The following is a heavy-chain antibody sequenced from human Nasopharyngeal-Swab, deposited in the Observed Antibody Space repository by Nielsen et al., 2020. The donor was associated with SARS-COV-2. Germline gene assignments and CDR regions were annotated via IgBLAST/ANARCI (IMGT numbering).Heavy chain of an antibody. V-gene: IGHV1-24*01. CDR3: ATAPPIRYGEETGWFDP. D-gene: IGHD4-17*01. CDR2: FDPKDGET. J-gene: IGHJ5*02. CDR1: GYTLTELS. Sequence: ASVKVSCKVSGYTLTELSMHWVRQAPGKGLEWMGGFDPKDGETIYAQKFQGRVTMTEDTSTDTAYMELSSLRSEDTAVYYCATAPPIRYGEETGWFDPWGQGTLVTVSS.